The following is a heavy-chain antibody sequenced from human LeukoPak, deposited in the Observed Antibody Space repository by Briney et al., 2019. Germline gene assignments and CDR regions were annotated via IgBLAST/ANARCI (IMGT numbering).Heavy chain of an antibody. Sequence: PSETLSLTCAVYGGSFSGYYWSWIRQPPGKGLEWIGEINHSGSTNYNPSLKSRVTISVDTSKNQFSLKLSSVTAADTAVYYCARLSGSEKPPCYDYWGQGTLVTVSS. CDR3: ARLSGSEKPPCYDY. CDR1: GGSFSGYY. J-gene: IGHJ4*02. D-gene: IGHD3-10*01. CDR2: INHSGST. V-gene: IGHV4-34*01.